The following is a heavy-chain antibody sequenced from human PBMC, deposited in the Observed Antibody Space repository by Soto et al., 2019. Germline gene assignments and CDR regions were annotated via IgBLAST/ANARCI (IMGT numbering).Heavy chain of an antibody. Sequence: KTSETLSLTCTVSSGSVSSSSYYWSWIRQPPGKGLEWIGRIYYSGSTYYNSSLQSRVTISVDTSKNQFSLKLSSVTAADTAVYYCARHLSLGFMITETTGVDVWGQGTTVTVSS. J-gene: IGHJ6*02. CDR2: IYYSGST. V-gene: IGHV4-39*01. CDR3: ARHLSLGFMITETTGVDV. D-gene: IGHD4-4*01. CDR1: SGSVSSSSYY.